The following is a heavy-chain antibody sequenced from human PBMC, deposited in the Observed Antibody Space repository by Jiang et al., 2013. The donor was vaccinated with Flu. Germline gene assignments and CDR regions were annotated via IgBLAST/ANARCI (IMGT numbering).Heavy chain of an antibody. CDR1: GYTFNAYY. CDR2: INPNSGGT. V-gene: IGHV1-2*06. Sequence: GAEVKKPGASVKVSCKPSGYTFNAYYMHWVRQAPGQGLEWMGRINPNSGGTNYAQKFQGRVTMTRDTSTSTAYMDLSRLRSDDTAVYYCARAYYYDSTAYYFDYWGHGTLVTVSS. CDR3: ARAYYYDSTAYYFDY. J-gene: IGHJ4*01. D-gene: IGHD3-22*01.